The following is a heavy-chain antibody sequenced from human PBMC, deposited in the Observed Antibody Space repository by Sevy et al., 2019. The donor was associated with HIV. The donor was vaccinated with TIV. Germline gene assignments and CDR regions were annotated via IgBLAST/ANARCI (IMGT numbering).Heavy chain of an antibody. V-gene: IGHV3-21*01. CDR2: ISGLSNYI. D-gene: IGHD6-19*01. J-gene: IGHJ4*02. CDR3: ARGASSGWDYFDY. Sequence: GGSLRLSFVASGFTFSNYNINWVRQAPGKGLEWVSYISGLSNYIYYADSLGGRFTISRDNAKNSVYLQMNSLRTEDTAVYYCARGASSGWDYFDYWGQGTLVTVSS. CDR1: GFTFSNYN.